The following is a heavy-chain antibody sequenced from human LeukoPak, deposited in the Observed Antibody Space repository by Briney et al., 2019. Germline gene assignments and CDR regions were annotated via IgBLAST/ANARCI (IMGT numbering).Heavy chain of an antibody. J-gene: IGHJ5*01. CDR2: IYYSGST. Sequence: ASETLSLTCTVSGGSISSYYWSWIRQPPGKGLEWIGYIYYSGSTNYNPSLKSRVTISVDTSKNQFSLKLSSVTAADTAVYFCARSDHYSSGWFDYWGQGTLVTVSS. CDR1: GGSISSYY. D-gene: IGHD6-19*01. V-gene: IGHV4-59*08. CDR3: ARSDHYSSGWFDY.